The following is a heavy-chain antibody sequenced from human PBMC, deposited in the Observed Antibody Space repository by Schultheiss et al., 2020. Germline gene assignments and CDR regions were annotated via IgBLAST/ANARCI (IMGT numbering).Heavy chain of an antibody. J-gene: IGHJ6*02. V-gene: IGHV1-69*05. Sequence: SVKVSCKASGGTFSSYAISWVRQAPGQGLEWMGGIIPIFGTANYAQKFQGRVTMTTDTSTSTAYMELRSLRSDDTAVYYCARDLRAGYYYNGMDVWGQGTTVTV. D-gene: IGHD3-10*01. CDR1: GGTFSSYA. CDR2: IIPIFGTA. CDR3: ARDLRAGYYYNGMDV.